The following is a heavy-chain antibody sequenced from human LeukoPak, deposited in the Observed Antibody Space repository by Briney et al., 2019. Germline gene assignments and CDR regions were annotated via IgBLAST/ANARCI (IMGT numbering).Heavy chain of an antibody. CDR2: ISAYNGNT. Sequence: ASVKVSCKASGYTFTSYGISWVRQAPGQGLEWMGWISAYNGNTNYAQKLQGRVTMTTDTSTSTAYMELRSLRSEDTAVYYCATDSSGSYYVEAFDIWGQGTMVTVSS. V-gene: IGHV1-18*01. CDR1: GYTFTSYG. J-gene: IGHJ3*02. D-gene: IGHD1-26*01. CDR3: ATDSSGSYYVEAFDI.